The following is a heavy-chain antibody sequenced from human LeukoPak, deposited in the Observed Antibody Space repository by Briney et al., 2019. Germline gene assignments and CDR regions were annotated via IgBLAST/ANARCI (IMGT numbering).Heavy chain of an antibody. D-gene: IGHD5-18*01. V-gene: IGHV3-15*01. Sequence: GGSFRLSCAASGFTFSNAWMSWVRQAPGKGLEWVGRIKSKTDGGTTDYAAPVKGRFTISRDDSKNTLYLQMNSLKTEDTAVYYCTTQVDTAMVLPAEYFQHWGQGTLVIVSS. CDR1: GFTFSNAW. CDR3: TTQVDTAMVLPAEYFQH. J-gene: IGHJ1*01. CDR2: IKSKTDGGTT.